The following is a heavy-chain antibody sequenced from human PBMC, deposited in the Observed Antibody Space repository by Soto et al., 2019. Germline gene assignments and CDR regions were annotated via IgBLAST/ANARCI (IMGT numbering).Heavy chain of an antibody. CDR1: GLTFNRHA. CDR2: IDPSGAST. Sequence: GGSLRLSCEASGLTFNRHAMSWVRQAPGTGLEWVSTIDPSGASTHYADSVKGRFIIFRDNSRNTLYLQMNSLRAEDTAVYYCARISYYYDSSGHTSDYWGQGTLVTVSS. CDR3: ARISYYYDSSGHTSDY. J-gene: IGHJ4*02. V-gene: IGHV3-23*05. D-gene: IGHD3-22*01.